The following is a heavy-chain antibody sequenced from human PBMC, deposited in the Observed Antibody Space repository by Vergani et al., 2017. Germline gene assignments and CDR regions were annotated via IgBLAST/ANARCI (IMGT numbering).Heavy chain of an antibody. CDR1: GYTFTSYD. Sequence: QVQLVQSGAEVKKPGASVKVSCKASGYTFTSYDINWVRQATGQGLEWMGWMNPNSGNTGYAQKFQGRVTMTRNTSISTAYMELSSLRSEDTAVYYCARLRGDGYNAGGYYFDYWGQGTLVTVSS. V-gene: IGHV1-8*01. D-gene: IGHD5-24*01. CDR2: MNPNSGNT. CDR3: ARLRGDGYNAGGYYFDY. J-gene: IGHJ4*02.